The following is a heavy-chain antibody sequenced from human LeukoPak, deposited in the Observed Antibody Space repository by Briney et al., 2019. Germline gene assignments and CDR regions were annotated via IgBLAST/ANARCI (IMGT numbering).Heavy chain of an antibody. CDR2: IIPIFGTA. V-gene: IGHV1-69*05. CDR3: AREYSSSCYFDY. J-gene: IGHJ4*02. CDR1: GGTFSSYA. D-gene: IGHD6-6*01. Sequence: ASVKVSCKASGGTFSSYAISWVRQAPGQGLEWMGGIIPIFGTANYAQKFQGRVTITTDESTSTAYMELSSLRSEDTAVYYCAREYSSSCYFDYWGQGTLVTVSS.